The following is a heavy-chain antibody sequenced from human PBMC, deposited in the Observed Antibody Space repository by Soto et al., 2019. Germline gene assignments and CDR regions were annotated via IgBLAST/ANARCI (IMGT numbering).Heavy chain of an antibody. CDR1: GFTFSDYW. CDR2: IKQDGSEK. D-gene: IGHD1-7*01. CDR3: ARVARWNSHFDH. J-gene: IGHJ4*02. V-gene: IGHV3-7*04. Sequence: EVQLVESGGGLVQPGGSMRLSCAASGFTFSDYWMSWVRQAPGKGLEWVANIKQDGSEKDYVDSLKGRITISRDNGKNSLSLQMNSLRAEDTAVYYCARVARWNSHFDHWDQGTLVTVSS.